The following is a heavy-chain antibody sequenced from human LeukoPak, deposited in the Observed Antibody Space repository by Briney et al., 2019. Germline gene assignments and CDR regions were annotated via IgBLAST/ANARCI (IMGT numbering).Heavy chain of an antibody. D-gene: IGHD4-11*01. V-gene: IGHV1-2*02. J-gene: IGHJ6*03. Sequence: GASVKVSCKASGYTFTGYYMHWVRQAPGQGLEWMGWINPNSGGTNYAQKFQGRVTMTRDTSISTAYMELSRLRSDDTAVYYCARETTTRDSRYMDVWGKGTTVTISS. CDR2: INPNSGGT. CDR3: ARETTTRDSRYMDV. CDR1: GYTFTGYY.